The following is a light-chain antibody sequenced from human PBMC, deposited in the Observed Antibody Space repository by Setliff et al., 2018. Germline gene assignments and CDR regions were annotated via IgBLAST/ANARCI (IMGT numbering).Light chain of an antibody. V-gene: IGLV2-8*01. CDR2: EVS. Sequence: QSVLTQPPSASGSPGQSVTISRTGTSSDVGGYNYVSWYQQHPGKAPKLMIYEVSKRPSGVPDRFSGSKSGNTASLTVSGLQAEDEADYYCSSYAGSTGNVFGTGTKVTVL. CDR1: SSDVGGYNY. CDR3: SSYAGSTGNV. J-gene: IGLJ1*01.